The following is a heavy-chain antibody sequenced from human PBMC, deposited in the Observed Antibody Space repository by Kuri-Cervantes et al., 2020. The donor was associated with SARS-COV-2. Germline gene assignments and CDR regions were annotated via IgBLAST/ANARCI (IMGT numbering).Heavy chain of an antibody. J-gene: IGHJ3*01. CDR3: AREDSGTNDAFDF. Sequence: GGSLRLSCAASGFTVSSNYMSWVRQAPGKGLEWVSVIYSGGSTSYADSVKGRFTISRDNSRNTLYLQMNSLRAEDTAVYYCAREDSGTNDAFDFWGQGATVTVSS. CDR2: IYSGGST. CDR1: GFTVSSNY. D-gene: IGHD3-10*01. V-gene: IGHV3-53*01.